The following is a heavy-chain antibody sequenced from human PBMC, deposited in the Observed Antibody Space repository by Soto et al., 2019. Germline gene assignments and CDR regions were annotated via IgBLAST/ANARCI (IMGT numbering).Heavy chain of an antibody. CDR3: AKGLGYSNYVRGGGMDV. V-gene: IGHV3-23*01. J-gene: IGHJ6*02. CDR1: GFTFSSYA. Sequence: GGSLRLSCAASGFTFSSYAMSWVRQAPGKGLEWVSVISGSGGSTYYADSVKGRFTISRDNSKNTLYLQMNSLRAEDTAAYYCAKGLGYSNYVRGGGMDVWGQGTTVTVSS. D-gene: IGHD4-4*01. CDR2: ISGSGGST.